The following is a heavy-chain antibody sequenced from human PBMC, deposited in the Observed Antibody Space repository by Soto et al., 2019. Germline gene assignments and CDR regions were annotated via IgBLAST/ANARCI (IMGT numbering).Heavy chain of an antibody. V-gene: IGHV4-39*07. Sequence: SETLSLTCTVSGGSISSSSYYWGWIRQPPGKGLEWIGSIYYSGSTYYNPSLKSRVTISVDTSKNQFSLKLSSVTAADTAVYYCRAIYSSSHDYWGQGTLVTVSS. CDR1: GGSISSSSYY. J-gene: IGHJ4*02. CDR3: RAIYSSSHDY. CDR2: IYYSGST. D-gene: IGHD6-6*01.